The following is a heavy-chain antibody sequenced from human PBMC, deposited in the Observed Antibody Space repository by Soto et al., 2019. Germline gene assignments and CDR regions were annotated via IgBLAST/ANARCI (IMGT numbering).Heavy chain of an antibody. J-gene: IGHJ4*02. V-gene: IGHV3-73*01. CDR1: GFTFGGSA. D-gene: IGHD6-19*01. CDR3: TRQTDAVQWLVVPTDYNFDY. Sequence: LRLSCAASGFTFGGSAMHWVRQASGKGLEWVGHIRSKTNSYATAYAESVKGRFTISRDDSMNTAYLQMNSLKTEDTAVYFCTRQTDAVQWLVVPTDYNFDYWGQGTLVTVSS. CDR2: IRSKTNSYAT.